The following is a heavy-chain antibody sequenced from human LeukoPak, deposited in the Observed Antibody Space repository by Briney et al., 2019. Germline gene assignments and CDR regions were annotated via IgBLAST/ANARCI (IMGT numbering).Heavy chain of an antibody. CDR1: GGSISSYY. J-gene: IGHJ4*02. CDR3: ARERVGGYYDSSGYYPYYFDY. CDR2: IYTSGST. V-gene: IGHV4-4*07. D-gene: IGHD3-22*01. Sequence: NPSETLSLTGTVSGGSISSYYWSWIRQPAGKGLEWIGRIYTSGSTNYNPSLKSRVTMSVDTSKNQFSLKLSSVTAADTAVYYCARERVGGYYDSSGYYPYYFDYWGQGTLVTVSS.